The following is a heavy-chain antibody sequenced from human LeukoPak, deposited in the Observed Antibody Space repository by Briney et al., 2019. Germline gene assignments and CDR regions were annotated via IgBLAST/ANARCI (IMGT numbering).Heavy chain of an antibody. Sequence: GGSLRLSCAASGFTFSSYTMNWVRQAPGKGLEWVSSLSSSSSYIYYADSVKGRITISRDNAKNSLYLQMNSLRVEDTAVYYCARDRRTMTTCDYWGQGTLVTVSS. CDR3: ARDRRTMTTCDY. CDR1: GFTFSSYT. CDR2: LSSSSSYI. J-gene: IGHJ4*02. D-gene: IGHD4-17*01. V-gene: IGHV3-21*01.